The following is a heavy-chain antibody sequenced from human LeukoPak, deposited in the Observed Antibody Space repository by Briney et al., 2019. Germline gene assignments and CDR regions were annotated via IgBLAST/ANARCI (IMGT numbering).Heavy chain of an antibody. D-gene: IGHD3-22*01. Sequence: PGGSLRLSCAASGFTFSSYSMNWVRQAPGKGLEWVSSISSSSSYIYYADSVKGRFTISRDNSKNTLYLQMNSLSAEDTAVYYCANHYYDSSGYALYYFDYWGQGTLVTVSS. CDR2: ISSSSSYI. J-gene: IGHJ4*02. CDR3: ANHYYDSSGYALYYFDY. V-gene: IGHV3-21*04. CDR1: GFTFSSYS.